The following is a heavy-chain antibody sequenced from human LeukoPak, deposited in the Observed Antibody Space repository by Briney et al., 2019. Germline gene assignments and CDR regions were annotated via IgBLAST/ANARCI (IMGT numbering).Heavy chain of an antibody. Sequence: GGSLRLSCAASGFTVSSNYMSWVRQAPGKGLEWVSIIYDSGTTHYADSVKGRFTISRDNLKNALYLQMNSLRAEDTAVYYCASHWGGYWGQGTLVTVSS. D-gene: IGHD3-16*01. CDR2: IYDSGTT. CDR1: GFTVSSNY. V-gene: IGHV3-53*01. J-gene: IGHJ4*02. CDR3: ASHWGGY.